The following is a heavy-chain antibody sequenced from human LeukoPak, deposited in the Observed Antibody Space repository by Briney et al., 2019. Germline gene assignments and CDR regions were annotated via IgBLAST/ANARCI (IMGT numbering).Heavy chain of an antibody. V-gene: IGHV1-18*01. CDR3: ARDSGWELKQYYFDH. CDR1: GYTFTSYH. J-gene: IGHJ4*02. Sequence: GASVKVSCKASGYTFTSYHTNWVRQAPGQGLEWMGWISVYNGYTEFAQKFQGRVTMTTDTSTRTTYMELRGLRSDDTAVYYCARDSGWELKQYYFDHWGQGTLVTVSS. CDR2: ISVYNGYT. D-gene: IGHD1-26*01.